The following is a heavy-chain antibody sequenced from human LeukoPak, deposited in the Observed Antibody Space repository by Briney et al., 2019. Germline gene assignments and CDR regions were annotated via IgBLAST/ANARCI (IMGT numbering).Heavy chain of an antibody. CDR2: IYYSGST. CDR1: GGSISSYS. CDR3: ARHGGETIVATILHAFDI. D-gene: IGHD5-12*01. V-gene: IGHV4-59*08. Sequence: PSETLSLTCTVSGGSISSYSWSWIRQPPGKGLEWIGSIYYSGSTNYNPSLKSRVTISVDTSKNQFSLKLTVTAADTAVYYCARHGGETIVATILHAFDIWGQGTMVTVSS. J-gene: IGHJ3*02.